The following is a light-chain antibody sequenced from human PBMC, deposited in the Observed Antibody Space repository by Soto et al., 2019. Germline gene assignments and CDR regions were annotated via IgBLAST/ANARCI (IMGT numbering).Light chain of an antibody. V-gene: IGKV3-11*01. CDR1: QSVTNN. J-gene: IGKJ4*01. CDR3: QQRSNWPLT. CDR2: GVS. Sequence: EIVLTQSPGTLSLSPGARAPLSCRASQSVTNNQFAWFRQKPGQAPRLLIWGVSNRATGIPARFSGSGSGTDFTLTISSLEPEDFAVYYCQQRSNWPLTFGGGTKVDIK.